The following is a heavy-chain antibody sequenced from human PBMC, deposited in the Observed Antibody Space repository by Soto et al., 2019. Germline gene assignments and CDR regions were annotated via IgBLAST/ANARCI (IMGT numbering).Heavy chain of an antibody. V-gene: IGHV3-30-3*01. D-gene: IGHD6-13*01. J-gene: IGHJ6*02. CDR2: ISYDGSNK. CDR3: ARDIALQLYYYHGMDV. CDR1: GFTFSSYA. Sequence: QVQLVESGGGVVQPGRSLRLSCAASGFTFSSYAMHWVRQAPGKGLEWVAVISYDGSNKYYADSVKGRFTISRDNSKNTLYLQMNSLRAEDTAVYYCARDIALQLYYYHGMDVWGQGTTVTVSS.